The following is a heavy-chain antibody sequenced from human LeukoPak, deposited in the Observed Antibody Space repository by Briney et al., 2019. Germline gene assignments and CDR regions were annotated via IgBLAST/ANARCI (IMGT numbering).Heavy chain of an antibody. V-gene: IGHV4-59*12. Sequence: SETLSLTCTVSGGSISTYYWSWIRQPPGKGLEWIGYIYYSGSTNYNPSLKSRVTMSVDTSKNQFSLKLSSVTAADTAMYYCAREVADYGGYYYYHYMDVWGKGTTVTISS. CDR2: IYYSGST. CDR3: AREVADYGGYYYYHYMDV. CDR1: GGSISTYY. D-gene: IGHD4-23*01. J-gene: IGHJ6*03.